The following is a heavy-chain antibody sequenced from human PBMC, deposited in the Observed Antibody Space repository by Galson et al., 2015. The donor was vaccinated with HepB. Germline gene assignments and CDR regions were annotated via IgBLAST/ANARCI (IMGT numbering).Heavy chain of an antibody. Sequence: TLSLTCTVSGGSISSGGYYWSWIRQHPGKGLEWIGYIYYSGSTYYNPSLKSRVTISVDTSKNQFSLKLSSVTAADTAGYYCARSYSTNPYFDNWGQGTLVTVSS. V-gene: IGHV4-31*03. J-gene: IGHJ4*02. CDR1: GGSISSGGYY. D-gene: IGHD6-13*01. CDR2: IYYSGST. CDR3: ARSYSTNPYFDN.